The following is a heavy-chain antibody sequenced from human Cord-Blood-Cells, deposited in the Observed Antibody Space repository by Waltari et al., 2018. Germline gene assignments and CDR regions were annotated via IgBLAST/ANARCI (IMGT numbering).Heavy chain of an antibody. Sequence: EVQLVESGGGLIQPGGSLRLSCAASGFTVSRNYMRWVRQPPGKGLEWVSVIYSGGSTYYADSVKGRFTISRDNSKNTLYLQMNSLRAEDTAVYYCARGDDILTGYSLGAFDIWGQGTMVTVSS. CDR1: GFTVSRNY. J-gene: IGHJ3*02. CDR2: IYSGGST. V-gene: IGHV3-53*01. CDR3: ARGDDILTGYSLGAFDI. D-gene: IGHD3-9*01.